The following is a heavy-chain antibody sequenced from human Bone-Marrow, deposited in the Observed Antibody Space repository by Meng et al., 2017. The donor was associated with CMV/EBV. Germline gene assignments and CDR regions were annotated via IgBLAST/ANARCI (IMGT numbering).Heavy chain of an antibody. CDR2: INHSGGT. CDR3: ASESATYLGGRIYYHGMDV. Sequence: ESLKISCTVYGGSFNAYYYNWFRQAPGKGLEWIGEINHSGGTNYNPSLKSRVTISVDKSKNQLSLRLTSVTAADTAVYYCASESATYLGGRIYYHGMDVWGQGTTVTVSS. J-gene: IGHJ6*02. D-gene: IGHD1-26*01. CDR1: GGSFNAYY. V-gene: IGHV4-34*01.